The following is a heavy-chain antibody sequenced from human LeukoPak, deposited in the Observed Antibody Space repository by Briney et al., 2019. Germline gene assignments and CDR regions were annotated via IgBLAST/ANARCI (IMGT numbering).Heavy chain of an antibody. D-gene: IGHD2-8*02. Sequence: PSETLSHTCTVSGASISDYHWSWIRQPAGKGLEWIGYIYYDGNTNYNPSLKSRVTISVDTSKNQFSLKLNSMTAADTAMYYCAPGRAWLDPWGQGTLVTVSS. CDR3: APGRAWLDP. CDR2: IYYDGNT. V-gene: IGHV4-59*01. CDR1: GASISDYH. J-gene: IGHJ5*02.